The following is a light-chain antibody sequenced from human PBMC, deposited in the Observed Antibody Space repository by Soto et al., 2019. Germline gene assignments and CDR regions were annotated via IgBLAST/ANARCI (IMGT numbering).Light chain of an antibody. CDR2: EVS. CDR3: SSYTSSSTLEV. J-gene: IGLJ2*01. V-gene: IGLV2-14*01. CDR1: SSDVGGYNY. Sequence: QSVLTQPASVSGSPGQSITISCTGTSSDVGGYNYVSWYQQHPGKAPKLMIYEVSNRPSGVSNRFSGSKSGNTASLTISGGQAEEEADYYCSSYTSSSTLEVFGGGTKVTVL.